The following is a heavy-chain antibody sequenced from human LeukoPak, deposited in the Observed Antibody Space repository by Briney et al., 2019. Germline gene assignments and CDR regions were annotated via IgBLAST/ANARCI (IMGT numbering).Heavy chain of an antibody. J-gene: IGHJ4*02. V-gene: IGHV3-23*01. Sequence: GRSLRLSCAASGFTFTSYAMSWVRQAPGKGLEWVSAISGSGGRTYYADSVKGRFTIPRDNAKNTLYLQMNSLRAEDTAVYYCAKGTLFDYWGQGTLVTVSS. CDR2: ISGSGGRT. CDR3: AKGTLFDY. CDR1: GFTFTSYA.